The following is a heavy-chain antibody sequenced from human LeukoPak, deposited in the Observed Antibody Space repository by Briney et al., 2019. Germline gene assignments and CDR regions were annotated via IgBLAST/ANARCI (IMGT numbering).Heavy chain of an antibody. D-gene: IGHD1-26*01. CDR3: ARVGGWEPKLHGVTFDY. Sequence: PSETLSLTCTVSGGSISSYYWTWIRQPPGKGLGLEWIGYIYYSGGTNYNPSLKSRVTISIDTSKNQFSLKLSSVTAADTAVYFCARVGGWEPKLHGVTFDYSGQGTLVTVSS. J-gene: IGHJ4*02. CDR2: IYYSGGT. V-gene: IGHV4-59*01. CDR1: GGSISSYY.